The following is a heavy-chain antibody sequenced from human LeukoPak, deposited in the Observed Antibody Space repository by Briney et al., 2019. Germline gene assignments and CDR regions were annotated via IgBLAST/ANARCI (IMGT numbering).Heavy chain of an antibody. D-gene: IGHD3-22*01. Sequence: GGSLRLSCAASGFPFSDYVMHWVRQAPGKGLEWVSVIRYDGNNKYYADSVKGRFTISRDNSKNTLYLQMNSLESEDTAVYYCAKDGDYDNYFDCWGQGTLVTVSS. V-gene: IGHV3-30*02. CDR2: IRYDGNNK. CDR1: GFPFSDYV. CDR3: AKDGDYDNYFDC. J-gene: IGHJ4*02.